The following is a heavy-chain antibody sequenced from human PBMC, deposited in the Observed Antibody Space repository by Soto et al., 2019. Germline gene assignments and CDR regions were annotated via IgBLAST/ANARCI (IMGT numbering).Heavy chain of an antibody. CDR3: ARVPMRFGDYGDYFYYGLDV. D-gene: IGHD4-17*01. J-gene: IGHJ6*02. V-gene: IGHV4-59*01. Sequence: ASETLSLTCTVSGGSISDYYWSWIRLPPGKGLEWIGYIDYSGRPKYSPSLKSRVTISVDTSKNQFSLKLISVTAADTAVYYCARVPMRFGDYGDYFYYGLDVWGQGTTVTVSS. CDR1: GGSISDYY. CDR2: IDYSGRP.